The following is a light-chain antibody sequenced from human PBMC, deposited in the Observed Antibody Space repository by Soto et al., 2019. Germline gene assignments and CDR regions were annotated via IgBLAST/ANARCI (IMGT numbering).Light chain of an antibody. V-gene: IGKV2-28*01. J-gene: IGKJ5*01. CDR3: LQVLQSPIT. Sequence: IVVAQSPLSLPSTPGDPSSISCRSSQCFLHSHGYHYLDWYLQKPGQSPQLLIYLASNRASGVPDRFSGSGSGTDFTLKISRVEAEDVGVYYCLQVLQSPITFGQGTRLEIK. CDR1: QCFLHSHGYHY. CDR2: LAS.